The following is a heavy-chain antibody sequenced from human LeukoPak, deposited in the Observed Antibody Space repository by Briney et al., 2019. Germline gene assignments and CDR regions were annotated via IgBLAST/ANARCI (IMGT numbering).Heavy chain of an antibody. D-gene: IGHD6-13*01. CDR1: GFTFSSYA. V-gene: IGHV3-23*01. CDR2: ISGSGGRR. CDR3: AASTSWLNYFDY. J-gene: IGHJ4*02. Sequence: GGSLRLSSAASGFTFSSYAMSWVRQAPGKGLEWVSVISGSGGRRYYAVSVKGRFTVSRDNSKNTLYLQMNSLRAEDTAVYYCAASTSWLNYFDYWGQGTLVTVSP.